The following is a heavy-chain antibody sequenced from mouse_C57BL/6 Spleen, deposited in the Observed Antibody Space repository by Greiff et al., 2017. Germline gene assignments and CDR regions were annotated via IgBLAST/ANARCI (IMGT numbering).Heavy chain of an antibody. J-gene: IGHJ3*01. CDR1: GYTFTSYG. CDR2: IYPRSGNT. D-gene: IGHD2-2*01. V-gene: IGHV1-81*01. Sequence: QVQLKESGAELARPGASVKLSCKASGYTFTSYGISWVKQRTGQGLEWIGEIYPRSGNTYYNEKFKGKATLTADKSSSTAYMELRSLTSEDSAVYFCARTGWVYWGQGTLVTVSA. CDR3: ARTGWVY.